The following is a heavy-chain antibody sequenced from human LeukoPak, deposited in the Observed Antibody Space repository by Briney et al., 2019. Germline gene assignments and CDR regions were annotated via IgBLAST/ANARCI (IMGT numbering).Heavy chain of an antibody. CDR2: ISGNSGNT. Sequence: GGSLRLSCAASGFTFSSYAMSWVRQAPGMGLEWVSAISGNSGNTHYADSVKGRFTLSRDNSKNTLYLQMNSLRAEDTAIYYCAKPARVGAVDYWGQGTLVTVSS. CDR1: GFTFSSYA. D-gene: IGHD6-13*01. CDR3: AKPARVGAVDY. J-gene: IGHJ4*02. V-gene: IGHV3-23*01.